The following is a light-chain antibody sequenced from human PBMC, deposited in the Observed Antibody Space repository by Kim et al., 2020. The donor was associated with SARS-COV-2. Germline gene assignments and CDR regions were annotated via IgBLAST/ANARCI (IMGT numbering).Light chain of an antibody. CDR1: SSNIGSNT. CDR3: AVWYESLRGRL. Sequence: QSVLTQPPSASGTPGQRVTISCSGSSSNIGSNTVNWYQQLPGTAPTLLLYSDYQRASGVPDRFSGSRYGTSASLAISGLLSEDEADYYCAVWYESLRGRLFGTGTKVTVL. J-gene: IGLJ1*01. V-gene: IGLV1-44*01. CDR2: SDY.